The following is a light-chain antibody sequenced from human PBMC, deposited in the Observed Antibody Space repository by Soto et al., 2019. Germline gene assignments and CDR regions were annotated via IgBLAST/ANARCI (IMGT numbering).Light chain of an antibody. J-gene: IGKJ2*01. CDR2: WAS. V-gene: IGKV4-1*01. Sequence: DIVMTQSPDSLAVSLGERATINCKSSQSVLYSANNKNYLAWYQQKPGQPPKLLIYWASTRESGVPDRFSGSGSGTHFTFTISSLQAEDVALYHCQQYFITPYTFGQGTKVDIK. CDR3: QQYFITPYT. CDR1: QSVLYSANNKNY.